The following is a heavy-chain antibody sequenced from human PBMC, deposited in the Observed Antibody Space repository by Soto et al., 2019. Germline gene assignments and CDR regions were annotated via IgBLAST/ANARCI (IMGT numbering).Heavy chain of an antibody. D-gene: IGHD1-1*01. Sequence: QLLESGPGLVKPSETLSLTCTVSGGSVNSGFYYWSWIRQPPGKGLDWIGNNYYSGSSNYTPSLKSRVTKSVDTSKNQFSLKLSSVTAADTAVYYCARGLVGQLGRRGHFEYWGQGTLVTVSS. J-gene: IGHJ4*02. CDR3: ARGLVGQLGRRGHFEY. V-gene: IGHV4-61*01. CDR2: NYYSGSS. CDR1: GGSVNSGFYY.